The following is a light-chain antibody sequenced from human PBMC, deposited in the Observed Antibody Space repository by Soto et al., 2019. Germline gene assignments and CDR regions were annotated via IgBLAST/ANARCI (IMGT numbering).Light chain of an antibody. V-gene: IGKV3-20*01. Sequence: EIVLTQSPGTLSLSPGERATLSCRASQSVSRSYLAWDQQKPGQAPRLLIYGASSRATGIPDRFSGSGSGTDFTLTISRLEPEDFAVYYCQQYGISPPFTFGGGTKVEIK. J-gene: IGKJ4*01. CDR1: QSVSRSY. CDR2: GAS. CDR3: QQYGISPPFT.